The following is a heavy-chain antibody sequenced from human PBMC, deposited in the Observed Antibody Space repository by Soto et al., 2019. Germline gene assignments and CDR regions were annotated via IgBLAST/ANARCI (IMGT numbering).Heavy chain of an antibody. V-gene: IGHV3-23*01. Sequence: GGSLRLSCAASGLTFSYSVMTWVRQAPGKGLEWVSAISGSGGSTYYADSVKGRFTISRDNSKNTLYLQMNSLRAEDTALYYCAKARNGYTYGSFDYWGQGTLVTVS. CDR1: GLTFSYSV. J-gene: IGHJ4*02. CDR2: ISGSGGST. CDR3: AKARNGYTYGSFDY. D-gene: IGHD5-18*01.